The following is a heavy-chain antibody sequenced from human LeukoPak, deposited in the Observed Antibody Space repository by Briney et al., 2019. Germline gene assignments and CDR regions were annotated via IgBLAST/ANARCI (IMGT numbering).Heavy chain of an antibody. CDR2: IYYSGST. J-gene: IGHJ4*02. V-gene: IGHV4-59*08. CDR3: ARLITMSYFDY. Sequence: SETLSLTCTVSGDSISGFYWSWIRQPPGKGLEWIGYIYYSGSTNYNPSLKSQVTISVDTSKNQFSLKLSSVTAADTAVYYCARLITMSYFDYWGQGTLVTVSS. D-gene: IGHD3-3*01. CDR1: GDSISGFY.